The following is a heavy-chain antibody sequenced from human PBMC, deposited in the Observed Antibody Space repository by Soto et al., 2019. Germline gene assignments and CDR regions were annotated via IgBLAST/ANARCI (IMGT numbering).Heavy chain of an antibody. J-gene: IGHJ6*02. CDR1: GFTFSSYG. CDR3: ATERYVMDV. Sequence: QVQLVESGGGVVQPGRSLRLSCAASGFTFSSYGMHWVRQYPGKGLEWVAVISYDGSNKYYADSVKGRFTISRDNSKNTLYLQLNSMRDEDTAVYYCATERYVMDVWGQGTTVTVSS. V-gene: IGHV3-30*03. CDR2: ISYDGSNK.